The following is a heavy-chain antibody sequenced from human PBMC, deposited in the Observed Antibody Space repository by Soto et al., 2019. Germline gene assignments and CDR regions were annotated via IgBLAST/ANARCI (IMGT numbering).Heavy chain of an antibody. CDR1: GGSISSGDYY. CDR2: IYYSGST. Sequence: QVPLQESGPGLVKPSQTLSLTCTVSGGSISSGDYYWSWIRQPPGKGLEWIGYIYYSGSTYYNPSLKSRVTITVDTSTNQFSLKLSSVTAADTAVYYCARAVRGSYYDYWGQGTLVTVSS. J-gene: IGHJ4*02. D-gene: IGHD1-26*01. V-gene: IGHV4-30-4*01. CDR3: ARAVRGSYYDY.